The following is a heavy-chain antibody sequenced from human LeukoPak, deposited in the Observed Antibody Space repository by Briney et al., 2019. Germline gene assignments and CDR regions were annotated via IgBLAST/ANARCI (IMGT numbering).Heavy chain of an antibody. CDR2: ISGSGGST. V-gene: IGHV3-23*01. J-gene: IGHJ4*01. CDR1: GFTFSSYS. CDR3: AKPQTATGPPVYFDN. D-gene: IGHD5-18*01. Sequence: GGSLRLSCAASGFTFSSYSMNWVRQAPGKGLEWVSGISGSGGSTYYADSVKGRFTISRDNSKNTLYLQMNSLRAEDTAVYYCAKPQTATGPPVYFDNWGQGTLVTVSS.